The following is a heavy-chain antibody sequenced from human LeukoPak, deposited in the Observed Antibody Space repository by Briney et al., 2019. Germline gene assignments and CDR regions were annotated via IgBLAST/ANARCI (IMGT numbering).Heavy chain of an antibody. Sequence: GGSLRLSCAASGFTFSSYSMNWVRQAPGKGLEWVSSISSSSSYIYYADSVKGRFTISRDNAKNSLYLQMNSLRAEDTAVHYCATDTAAAGDFDYWGQGTLVTVSS. CDR1: GFTFSSYS. D-gene: IGHD6-13*01. V-gene: IGHV3-21*01. J-gene: IGHJ4*02. CDR3: ATDTAAAGDFDY. CDR2: ISSSSSYI.